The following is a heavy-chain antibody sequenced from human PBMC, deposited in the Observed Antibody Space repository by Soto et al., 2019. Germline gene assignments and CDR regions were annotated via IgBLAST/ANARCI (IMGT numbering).Heavy chain of an antibody. CDR2: ISAYNGNT. J-gene: IGHJ6*02. CDR3: ARDPPYSSSKGYYGMDV. Sequence: QVQLVQSGAEVKKPGASVKVSCKASGYTFTSYGISWVRQAPGQGLEWMGWISAYNGNTNYAQKLQGRVTMTTDTSTSTADPELRSLSSDDTAVYYCARDPPYSSSKGYYGMDVWGQGTTVTVSS. CDR1: GYTFTSYG. V-gene: IGHV1-18*01. D-gene: IGHD6-6*01.